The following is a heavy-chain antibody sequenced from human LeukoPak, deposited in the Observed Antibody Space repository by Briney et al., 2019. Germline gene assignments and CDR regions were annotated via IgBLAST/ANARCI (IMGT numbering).Heavy chain of an antibody. V-gene: IGHV3-23*01. CDR3: AKTIFGVVNRAFDI. J-gene: IGHJ3*02. Sequence: GGSLRLSCVVSGFTFDTYAMSWVRQAPGKGLEWVSAISDSGGPTYYADSVKGRFTISRDNSKNTLYLQMNSLRAEDTAVYYCAKTIFGVVNRAFDIWGQGTMVTVSS. CDR2: ISDSGGPT. CDR1: GFTFDTYA. D-gene: IGHD3-3*01.